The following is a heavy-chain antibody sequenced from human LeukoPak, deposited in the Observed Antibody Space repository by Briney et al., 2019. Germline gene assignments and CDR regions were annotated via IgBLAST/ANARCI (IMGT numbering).Heavy chain of an antibody. J-gene: IGHJ4*02. CDR2: IYPGDSDT. D-gene: IGHD5-12*01. V-gene: IGHV5-51*01. Sequence: GESLKISCKGSGYSFTSYWIGWVRQLPGKGLEWMGIIYPGDSDTRYSPSFQGQVTISADKSISTAYLQWSSLEDWDTAMYYCARHSYSGYEGPFDYWGQGTLVTVSS. CDR3: ARHSYSGYEGPFDY. CDR1: GYSFTSYW.